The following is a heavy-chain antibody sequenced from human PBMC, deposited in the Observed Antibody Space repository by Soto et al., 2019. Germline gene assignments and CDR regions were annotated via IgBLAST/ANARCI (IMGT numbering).Heavy chain of an antibody. Sequence: GGSLRLSCTASGFTFGDYAMSWFRQAPGKGLEWVGFIRSRAYGGTTEYAASVKGRFTISRDDSKSIAYLQMNSLKTEDTAVYYCTRKERHYDILTGYYTGGYFFDYWGQGTLVTVSS. CDR3: TRKERHYDILTGYYTGGYFFDY. V-gene: IGHV3-49*03. CDR2: IRSRAYGGTT. D-gene: IGHD3-9*01. CDR1: GFTFGDYA. J-gene: IGHJ4*02.